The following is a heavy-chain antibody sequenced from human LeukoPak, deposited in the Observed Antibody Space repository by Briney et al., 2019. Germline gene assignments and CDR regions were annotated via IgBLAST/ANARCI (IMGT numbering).Heavy chain of an antibody. Sequence: PGGSLRLSCAASGFTFSSYSMNWVRQAPGKGLEWVSSISSSRSYIHYADSVKGRFTISRDNAKSSLYLQMNSLRAEDTAVYYCARDRDWNYDHFDYWGQGTLVTVSS. V-gene: IGHV3-21*01. D-gene: IGHD1-7*01. CDR3: ARDRDWNYDHFDY. CDR2: ISSSRSYI. J-gene: IGHJ4*02. CDR1: GFTFSSYS.